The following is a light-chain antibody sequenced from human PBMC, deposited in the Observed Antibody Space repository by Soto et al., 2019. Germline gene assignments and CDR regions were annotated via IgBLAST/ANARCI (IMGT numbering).Light chain of an antibody. CDR3: QQYETYSGT. CDR2: KAS. J-gene: IGKJ1*01. V-gene: IGKV1-5*03. CDR1: QSISSW. Sequence: DIPMAQSPSTLSASVGDRVTITCRASQSISSWLAWYQQKPGKAPKLLIYKASSLESGVPSRFSGSGSGTEFTLTISSLQPDDFATYYCQQYETYSGTFGQGTKVDI.